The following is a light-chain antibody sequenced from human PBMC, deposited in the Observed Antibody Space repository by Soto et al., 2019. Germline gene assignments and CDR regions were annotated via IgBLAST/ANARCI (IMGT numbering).Light chain of an antibody. CDR3: LLYYGGEEV. V-gene: IGLV7-43*01. Sequence: QTVVTQEPSLTVSPGGTVTLTCASSTGAVTSGYYPNWFQQKPGQAPRALIYSTSNKHPWTPARFSGSLLGGKAALTLSGVQPEDEAEYYCLLYYGGEEVFGGGTKLTVL. J-gene: IGLJ2*01. CDR1: TGAVTSGYY. CDR2: STS.